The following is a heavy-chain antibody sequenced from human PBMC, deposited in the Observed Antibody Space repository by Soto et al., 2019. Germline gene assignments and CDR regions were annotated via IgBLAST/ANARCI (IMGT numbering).Heavy chain of an antibody. V-gene: IGHV4-4*07. Sequence: SETLSLTCRVSGASITNFYWSWIRQSAGKGLEWIGRIYTRGSTDYNPSLKSRVTMSIDTSKNRSSLTLSSATAADTAVYYCAKGGAYYFDSWGQGLLVTVSS. J-gene: IGHJ4*02. CDR1: GASITNFY. CDR3: AKGGAYYFDS. D-gene: IGHD3-16*01. CDR2: IYTRGST.